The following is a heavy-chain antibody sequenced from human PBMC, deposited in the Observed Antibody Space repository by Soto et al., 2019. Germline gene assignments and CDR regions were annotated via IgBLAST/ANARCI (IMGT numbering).Heavy chain of an antibody. CDR2: ISWNSGNI. J-gene: IGHJ4*02. CDR1: GFIFENSG. D-gene: IGHD2-21*01. Sequence: EVQLVESGGGLVQPGRSLRLSCAASGFIFENSGMHWVRQAPGKGLEWVSGISWNSGNIGYADSVKGRLSISRDNAKKPLYLQMNSLRPDDTACYFCVKAGVRDLIVEVPVYFDIWGLGTLVTVSS. CDR3: VKAGVRDLIVEVPVYFDI. V-gene: IGHV3-9*01.